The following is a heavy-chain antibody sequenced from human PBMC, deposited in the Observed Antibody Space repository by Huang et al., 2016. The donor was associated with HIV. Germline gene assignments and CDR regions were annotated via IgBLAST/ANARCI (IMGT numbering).Heavy chain of an antibody. V-gene: IGHV3-23*01. Sequence: EVQLWESGGTLVQPGGSLRLSCGASGFTFSTYAMSWVRQAPGTGLEWVSFIRGSSGTIYYADSVKGRFTISRDNVKKTVYLQMNSLRVEDAAVYYCAKDRGDGYSGYDYDYWGQGTLVTVSS. J-gene: IGHJ4*02. CDR3: AKDRGDGYSGYDYDY. CDR1: GFTFSTYA. D-gene: IGHD5-12*01. CDR2: IRGSSGTI.